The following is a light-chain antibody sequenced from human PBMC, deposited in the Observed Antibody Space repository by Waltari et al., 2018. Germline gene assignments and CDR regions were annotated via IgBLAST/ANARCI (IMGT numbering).Light chain of an antibody. Sequence: QSVLTQPPSVSGATGLRVTISCTGSGSNIGAAYDVHRYQQLPRAAPKLLIYGSTSRRSGGPARCLGSTYGTSASLAITGVQAEDEADYYCQSYDTSLISVVFGGGTKLTVL. CDR2: GST. CDR1: GSNIGAAYD. CDR3: QSYDTSLISVV. J-gene: IGLJ3*02. V-gene: IGLV1-40*01.